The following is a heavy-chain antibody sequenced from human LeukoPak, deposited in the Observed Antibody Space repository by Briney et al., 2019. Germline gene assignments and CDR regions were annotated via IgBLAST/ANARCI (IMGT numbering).Heavy chain of an antibody. Sequence: SETLSLTCSVSGGSFSNSYWNWIRQPPGKGLEWIGYINYSGSTNYNPSLKSRVTISVDTSKNQFSLKLSSVTAADTAMYFCARDPLSANDFDIWGQGTMVTVSS. CDR1: GGSFSNSY. D-gene: IGHD6-25*01. CDR3: ARDPLSANDFDI. CDR2: INYSGST. J-gene: IGHJ3*02. V-gene: IGHV4-59*01.